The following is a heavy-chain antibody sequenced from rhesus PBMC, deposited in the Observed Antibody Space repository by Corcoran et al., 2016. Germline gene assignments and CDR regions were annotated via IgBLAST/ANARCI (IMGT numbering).Heavy chain of an antibody. D-gene: IGHD2-2*01. CDR2: ILPSNGET. Sequence: QLRLQESGPGLVKPSETLSPTCEVSGGSVSTSWWPWIRQSSGRKFDWIVRILPSNGETHYNPPLDSRVTISIDTSKNQFSLKLTSMTAADTAVYYCGRPGYDNDFWGQGILVTVSS. CDR1: GGSVSTSW. J-gene: IGHJ4*01. V-gene: IGHV4-173*01. CDR3: GRPGYDNDF.